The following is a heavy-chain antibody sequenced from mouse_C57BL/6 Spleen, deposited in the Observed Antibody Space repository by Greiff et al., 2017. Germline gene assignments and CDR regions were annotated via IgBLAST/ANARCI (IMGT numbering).Heavy chain of an antibody. Sequence: LQPGAELVKPGASVKLSCKASGYTFTSYWMQWVKQRPGQGLEWIGEIDPSDSYTNYNQKFKGKATLTVDTSSSTAYMQLNSLTSEDSAVYYCARNYYGLRYWGQGTTLTVSS. CDR3: ARNYYGLRY. CDR1: GYTFTSYW. J-gene: IGHJ2*01. CDR2: IDPSDSYT. D-gene: IGHD1-2*01. V-gene: IGHV1-50*01.